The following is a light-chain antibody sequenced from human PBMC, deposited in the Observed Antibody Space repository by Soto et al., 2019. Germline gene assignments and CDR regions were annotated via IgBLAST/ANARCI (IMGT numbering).Light chain of an antibody. CDR2: DAS. CDR1: QGISIS. V-gene: IGKV1-16*01. Sequence: DIQMTQSPSSLSASVGDRVTITCRASQGISISLTWFQQKPGRPPKSLIYDASSLQSGVPSRFSGSGSGTNFTLTISSLQPKDFATYYCQQYKEHPYTFGPGTKVDIK. CDR3: QQYKEHPYT. J-gene: IGKJ3*01.